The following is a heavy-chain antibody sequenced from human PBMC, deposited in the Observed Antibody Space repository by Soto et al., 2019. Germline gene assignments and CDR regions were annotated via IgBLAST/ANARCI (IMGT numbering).Heavy chain of an antibody. D-gene: IGHD3-10*01. CDR2: INSDGSSA. CDR3: ARYFGDGNYFDY. Sequence: EVQLVESGGGLVQPGGSLRLSCAASGFTFSSYWMHWVRQAPGKGLVWVSRINSDGSSASYADSVKGRFTISRDNAKNTLYLQMNSLRAEDTAVYYCARYFGDGNYFDYWGQGTLVTVSS. J-gene: IGHJ4*02. V-gene: IGHV3-74*01. CDR1: GFTFSSYW.